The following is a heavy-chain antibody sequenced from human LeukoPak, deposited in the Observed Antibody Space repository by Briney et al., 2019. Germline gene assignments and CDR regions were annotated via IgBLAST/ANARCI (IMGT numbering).Heavy chain of an antibody. CDR3: ARQGDEDGPSLGGYYYYMDV. J-gene: IGHJ6*03. V-gene: IGHV4-61*02. D-gene: IGHD2-21*02. Sequence: SETLSLTCTVSGGSISSGSYYWSWIRQPAGKGLEWIGRIYTSGSTNYNPSLKSRVTISVDTSKNQFSLKLSSVTAADTAVYYCARQGDEDGPSLGGYYYYMDVWGKGTTVTVSS. CDR2: IYTSGST. CDR1: GGSISSGSYY.